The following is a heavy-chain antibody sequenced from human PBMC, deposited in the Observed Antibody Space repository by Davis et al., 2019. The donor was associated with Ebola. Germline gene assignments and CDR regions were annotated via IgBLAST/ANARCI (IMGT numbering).Heavy chain of an antibody. J-gene: IGHJ4*02. CDR3: AATYDTSGYPTDY. CDR1: GFTFSSYW. V-gene: IGHV3-74*01. Sequence: GESLKISCAASGFTFSSYWMHWVRQAPGKGLVWVSRINSDGSSTSYADSVKGRFTISRDNAKKSLYLQMNSLRAEDTGVYYCAATYDTSGYPTDYWGQGTLVTVSS. CDR2: INSDGSST. D-gene: IGHD3-22*01.